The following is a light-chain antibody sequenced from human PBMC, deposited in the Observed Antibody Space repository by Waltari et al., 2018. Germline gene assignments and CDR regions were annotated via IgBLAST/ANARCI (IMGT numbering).Light chain of an antibody. Sequence: DIQMTQSPSALSAPVGGRFTVTCRASPSIDTDLNWYQHKPGTAPKLLICGASSLHPGVPGRFSGSGSGTDFTLTITSLLPDDFATYYCQQSNIPPYTFGRGTKLEIK. CDR1: PSIDTD. V-gene: IGKV1-39*01. J-gene: IGKJ2*01. CDR3: QQSNIPPYT. CDR2: GAS.